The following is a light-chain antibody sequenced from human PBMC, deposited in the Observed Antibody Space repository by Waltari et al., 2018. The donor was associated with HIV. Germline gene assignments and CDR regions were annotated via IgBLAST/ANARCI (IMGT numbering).Light chain of an antibody. V-gene: IGLV2-14*01. CDR2: GVS. J-gene: IGLJ2*01. CDR1: SSDVGGYDY. CDR3: TSYSTNKNVL. Sequence: QSALTQPASVSGSPGQSVTIYCAGTSSDVGGYDYVSWYQQRPGKAPNLIIFGVSNRPSGVSSRFSGSKSGSTASLTVSGLQAEDEADYYCTSYSTNKNVLFGGGTKVTVL.